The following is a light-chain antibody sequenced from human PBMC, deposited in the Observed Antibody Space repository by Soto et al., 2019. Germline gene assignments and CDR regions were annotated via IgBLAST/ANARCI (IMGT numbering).Light chain of an antibody. Sequence: QMTPSPATLSASVGARVTITGSASQSVRSWLAWYQQKPGTAPKLLIFDASRLESVVPSRFSGSASGTEFTLTISSLQPDDFATYFCQQYDNYPLTFGGGTKVDIK. CDR2: DAS. V-gene: IGKV1-5*01. CDR1: QSVRSW. J-gene: IGKJ4*01. CDR3: QQYDNYPLT.